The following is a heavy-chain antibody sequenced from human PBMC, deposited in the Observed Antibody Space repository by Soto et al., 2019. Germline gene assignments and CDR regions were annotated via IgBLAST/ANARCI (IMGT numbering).Heavy chain of an antibody. CDR2: IWYDGSNK. D-gene: IGHD3-22*01. CDR3: ARADTYYYDSSGYPSLDY. J-gene: IGHJ4*02. CDR1: GFTFSSYG. V-gene: IGHV3-33*08. Sequence: VQLVESGGGLVQPGGSLRLSCAASGFTFSSYGMHWVRQAPGKGLEWVAVIWYDGSNKYYADSVKGRFTISRDNSKNTLYLQMNSLRAEDTAVYYCARADTYYYDSSGYPSLDYWGQGTLVTVSS.